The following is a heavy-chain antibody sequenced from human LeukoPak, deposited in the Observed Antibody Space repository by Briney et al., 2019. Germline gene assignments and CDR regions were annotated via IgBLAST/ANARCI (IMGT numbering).Heavy chain of an antibody. J-gene: IGHJ4*02. D-gene: IGHD6-19*01. CDR1: GYTFTSYD. CDR2: MNPNSGNT. V-gene: IGHV1-8*01. CDR3: ANLIAVALYVDY. Sequence: ASVKVSCKASGYTFTSYDINWVRQATGQGLEWMGWMNPNSGNTGYAQKFQGRVTMTRNTSISTAYMELSSLRSEDTAVYYCANLIAVALYVDYWGQGTLVTVSS.